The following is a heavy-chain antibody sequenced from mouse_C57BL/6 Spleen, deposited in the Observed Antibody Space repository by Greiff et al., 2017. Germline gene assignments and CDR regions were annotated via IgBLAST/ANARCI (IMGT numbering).Heavy chain of an antibody. Sequence: EVHLVESGAELVRPGSSVKMSCKTSGYTFTSYGINWVKQRPGQGLEWIGYIYIGNGYTEYNEKFKGKATLTSDTSSSTAYMQLSSLTSEDSAIYFCARSYYGSSHWYFDVWGTGTTVTVSS. CDR2: IYIGNGYT. CDR1: GYTFTSYG. J-gene: IGHJ1*03. CDR3: ARSYYGSSHWYFDV. D-gene: IGHD1-1*01. V-gene: IGHV1-58*01.